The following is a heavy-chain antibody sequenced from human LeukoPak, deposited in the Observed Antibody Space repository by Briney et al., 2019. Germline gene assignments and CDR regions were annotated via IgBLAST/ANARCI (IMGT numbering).Heavy chain of an antibody. D-gene: IGHD3-16*01. Sequence: SQTLSLTCTVSGGSISSGSYYWSWIRQPAGKGLEWIGRIYTSGSTNYNPSLKSRVTISVDTSKNQFSLKLSSVTAADTAVYRCARITEYYFDYWGQGTLVTVSS. CDR2: IYTSGST. CDR1: GGSISSGSYY. CDR3: ARITEYYFDY. V-gene: IGHV4-61*02. J-gene: IGHJ4*02.